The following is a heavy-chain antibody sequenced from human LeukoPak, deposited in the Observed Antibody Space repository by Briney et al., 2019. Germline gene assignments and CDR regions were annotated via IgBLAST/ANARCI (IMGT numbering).Heavy chain of an antibody. CDR1: GYTFTGYY. J-gene: IGHJ6*03. V-gene: IGHV1-2*02. CDR2: VNPNSGGT. D-gene: IGHD2-21*01. CDR3: AREMGGGDRVYYYYYMDV. Sequence: ASVKVSCKASGYTFTGYYMHWVRQAPGQGLEWMGWVNPNSGGTNYAQKFQGRVTMTRDTSISTAYMELSRLRSDDTAVYYCAREMGGGDRVYYYYYMDVWGKGTTVTVSS.